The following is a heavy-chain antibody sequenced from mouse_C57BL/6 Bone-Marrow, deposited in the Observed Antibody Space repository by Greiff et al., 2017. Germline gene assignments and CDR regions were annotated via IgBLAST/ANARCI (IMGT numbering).Heavy chain of an antibody. V-gene: IGHV1-69*01. Sequence: QVQLQQPGAELVMPGASVKLSCKASGYTFTSYWMHWVKQRPGQGLEWIGEIDPSDSYTNYNQKFKGKSTLTVDKSSRTAYMQLSSLKSEDSAVYYCARNWDCWYFDVWGTGTTVTVSS. CDR3: ARNWDCWYFDV. D-gene: IGHD4-1*01. J-gene: IGHJ1*03. CDR1: GYTFTSYW. CDR2: IDPSDSYT.